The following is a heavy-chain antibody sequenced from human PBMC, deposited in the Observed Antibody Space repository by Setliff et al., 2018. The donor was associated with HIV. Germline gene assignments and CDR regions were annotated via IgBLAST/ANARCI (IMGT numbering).Heavy chain of an antibody. D-gene: IGHD3-22*01. CDR1: GFTFSTFP. Sequence: PGGSLRLSCAASGFTFSTFPMHWLRQAPGKELEWVAVISSDGNDKYNADSVNGRFTISRDNSENTLYLQMNGLRSEDTAVYYCARVTSDSSGYYWGYYFDYWGQGTRVTVS. CDR3: ARVTSDSSGYYWGYYFDY. V-gene: IGHV3-30*04. CDR2: ISSDGNDK. J-gene: IGHJ4*02.